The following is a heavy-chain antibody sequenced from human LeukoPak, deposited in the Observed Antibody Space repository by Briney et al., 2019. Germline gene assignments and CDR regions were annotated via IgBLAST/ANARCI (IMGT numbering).Heavy chain of an antibody. CDR2: INHSGSS. V-gene: IGHV4-34*01. Sequence: SETLSLTCAVYGGSFSGYYWSWIRQPPGKGLEWIGEINHSGSSNYNPSLKSRVTISVDTSKNQFSLKLSSVTAADTAVYYCARGPYGDTMIVVVIKPHFDYWGQGTLVTVSS. J-gene: IGHJ4*02. CDR1: GGSFSGYY. D-gene: IGHD3-22*01. CDR3: ARGPYGDTMIVVVIKPHFDY.